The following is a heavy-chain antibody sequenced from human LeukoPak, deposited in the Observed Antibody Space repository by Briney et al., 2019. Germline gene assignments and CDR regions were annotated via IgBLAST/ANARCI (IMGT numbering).Heavy chain of an antibody. CDR3: ARVEGDYDILTGYYKYGKYYFDY. D-gene: IGHD3-9*01. Sequence: SETLSLTCAVYGGSFSGYYWSWIRQPPVKGLEWIWEINHSGCTNYNPSLKSRVTISVDTSKNQFSLKLSSVTAADTAVYYCARVEGDYDILTGYYKYGKYYFDYWGQGTLVTVSS. CDR2: INHSGCT. CDR1: GGSFSGYY. V-gene: IGHV4-34*01. J-gene: IGHJ4*02.